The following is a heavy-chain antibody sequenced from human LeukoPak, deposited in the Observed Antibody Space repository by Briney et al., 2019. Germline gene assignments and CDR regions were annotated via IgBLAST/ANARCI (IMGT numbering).Heavy chain of an antibody. D-gene: IGHD2-2*02. CDR1: GGTFSSYA. CDR2: IIPIFGTA. Sequence: ASVKVSCKASGGTFSSYAINWVRQAPGQGPEWMGGIIPIFGTANYAQKFQGRVTITADESTSTAYMELSSLRSENTAVYYCARGRGYCSSTSCYRGDYYYYMDVWGKGTTVTVSS. V-gene: IGHV1-69*13. J-gene: IGHJ6*03. CDR3: ARGRGYCSSTSCYRGDYYYYMDV.